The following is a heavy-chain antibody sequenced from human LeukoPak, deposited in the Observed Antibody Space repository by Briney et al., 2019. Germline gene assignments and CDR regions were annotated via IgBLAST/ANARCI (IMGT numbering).Heavy chain of an antibody. D-gene: IGHD2-21*01. CDR3: ARDGVFGTFDP. V-gene: IGHV4-59*01. CDR1: GGSISTYY. J-gene: IGHJ5*02. Sequence: SETLSLTCTVSGGSISTYYWSWIRQPPGKGLEWIGYIYNSGSTNYNPSLKSRVTISVDTSKNQFSLKLRSVTAADTAVYYCARDGVFGTFDPWGQGTLVTVSS. CDR2: IYNSGST.